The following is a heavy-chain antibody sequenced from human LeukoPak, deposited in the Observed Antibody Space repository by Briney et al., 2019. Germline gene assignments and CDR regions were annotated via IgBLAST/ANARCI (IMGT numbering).Heavy chain of an antibody. CDR2: INPNSGGT. Sequence: ASVKVSCKASGYTFTAYYIHWVRQAPGQGLEWMGWINPNSGGTNYAQKFQGRVTMTTDTSTSTAYMELRSLRSDDTAVYYCARYYYDTSGYRRPFEYWGQGTLVTVSS. CDR3: ARYYYDTSGYRRPFEY. D-gene: IGHD3-22*01. V-gene: IGHV1-2*02. J-gene: IGHJ4*02. CDR1: GYTFTAYY.